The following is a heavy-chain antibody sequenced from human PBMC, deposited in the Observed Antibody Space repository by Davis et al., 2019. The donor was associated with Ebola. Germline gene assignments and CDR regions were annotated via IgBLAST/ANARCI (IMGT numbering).Heavy chain of an antibody. D-gene: IGHD3-3*01. J-gene: IGHJ4*01. Sequence: GESLKISCAASGFTFSSYWMHWVRQAPGKGLVWVSRINSDGSSTSYADSVKGRFTISRDNAKNTLYLQMNSLRAEDTAVYYCARDGNLSDFWSGYYLDYWGQGTLVTVSS. V-gene: IGHV3-74*01. CDR2: INSDGSST. CDR3: ARDGNLSDFWSGYYLDY. CDR1: GFTFSSYW.